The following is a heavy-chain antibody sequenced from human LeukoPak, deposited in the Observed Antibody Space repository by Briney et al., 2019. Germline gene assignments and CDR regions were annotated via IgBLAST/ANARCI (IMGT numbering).Heavy chain of an antibody. J-gene: IGHJ3*02. CDR2: INPNSGGT. V-gene: IGHV1-2*02. CDR3: ARRRVVLRCFDWPNDAFDI. Sequence: VASVKVSCKASGYIFTGYYMHWVRQAPGQGLEWMGWINPNSGGTNYAQKFQGRVTMTRDTSISTAYMELSRLRSDDTAVYYCARRRVVLRCFDWPNDAFDIWGQGTMVTVSS. D-gene: IGHD3-9*01. CDR1: GYIFTGYY.